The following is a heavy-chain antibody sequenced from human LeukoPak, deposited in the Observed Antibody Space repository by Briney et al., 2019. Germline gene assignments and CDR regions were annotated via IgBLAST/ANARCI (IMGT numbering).Heavy chain of an antibody. V-gene: IGHV3-13*04. D-gene: IGHD6-13*01. CDR3: ARVRAAAGANWYFDL. CDR2: IGTAGDT. Sequence: PGGSLRLSCVASGFIFTNYDMHWVRQPSGKGLEWVSAIGTAGDTHYAASVKGRFTISREDAKRSLYLQMNSLRAGDTALYYCARVRAAAGANWYFDLWGRGTLVTVSS. J-gene: IGHJ2*01. CDR1: GFIFTNYD.